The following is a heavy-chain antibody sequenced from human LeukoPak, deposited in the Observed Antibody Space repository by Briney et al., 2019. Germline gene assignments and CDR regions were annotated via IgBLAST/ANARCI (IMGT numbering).Heavy chain of an antibody. D-gene: IGHD3-16*01. CDR3: TTSPGDPFDY. CDR2: INPSSGDT. Sequence: ASVKVSCKASGYTFTGFHIHWVRQAPGQGLEYMGWINPSSGDTNYAQKFQGRVTMTRDTSISTAYMELSSLRFDDTAVYYCTTSPGDPFDYWGQGTLVTVRS. J-gene: IGHJ4*02. CDR1: GYTFTGFH. V-gene: IGHV1-2*02.